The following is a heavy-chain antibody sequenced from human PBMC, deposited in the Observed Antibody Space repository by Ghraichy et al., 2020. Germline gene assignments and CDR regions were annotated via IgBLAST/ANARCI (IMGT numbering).Heavy chain of an antibody. CDR1: GYTFTSYD. V-gene: IGHV1-8*01. Sequence: ASVKVSCKASGYTFTSYDINWVRQATGQGLEWMGWMNPNSGKTGYAQKFQGRVTMTRNTSISTAYMELSSLRSEDTAVYYCARGSTYYDFWSGYGYGMDVWGQGTTVTVAS. D-gene: IGHD3-3*01. CDR2: MNPNSGKT. J-gene: IGHJ6*02. CDR3: ARGSTYYDFWSGYGYGMDV.